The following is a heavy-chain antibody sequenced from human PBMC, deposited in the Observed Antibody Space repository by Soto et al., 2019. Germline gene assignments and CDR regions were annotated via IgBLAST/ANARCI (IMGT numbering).Heavy chain of an antibody. J-gene: IGHJ4*02. D-gene: IGHD3-22*01. CDR1: GGSISSYY. Sequence: PSETLSLTCTVSGGSISSYYWSWIRQPPGKGLEWIGYIYYSGSTNYNPSLKSRVTISVDTSKNQFSLKLSSVTAADTAVYYCARGHSSGYLLGYWGQGTMVTVYS. CDR3: ARGHSSGYLLGY. CDR2: IYYSGST. V-gene: IGHV4-59*01.